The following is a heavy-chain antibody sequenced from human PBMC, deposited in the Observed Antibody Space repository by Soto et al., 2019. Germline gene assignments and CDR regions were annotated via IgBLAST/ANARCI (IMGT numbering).Heavy chain of an antibody. D-gene: IGHD3-22*01. J-gene: IGHJ4*02. V-gene: IGHV4-34*01. CDR1: GGSFSVYY. CDR3: ARGGFRAYVKDTYYYDSSGYRPFDY. Sequence: SETLSLTCAVYGGSFSVYYWSWIRHPPGKGLEWIGEINHSGSTNYNPSLKSRVTISVDTSKNQFSLKLSSVTAADTAVYYCARGGFRAYVKDTYYYDSSGYRPFDYWGQGTLVTVSS. CDR2: INHSGST.